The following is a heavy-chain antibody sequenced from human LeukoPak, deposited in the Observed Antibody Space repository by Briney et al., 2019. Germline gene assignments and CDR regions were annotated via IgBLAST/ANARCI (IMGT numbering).Heavy chain of an antibody. CDR3: ARVGAGGLREAFDI. Sequence: SETLSLTCTVSGGSISSYYWSWIRQPAGKGLEWIGRFYTSGSTNYNPSLKSRVTMSVDTSKNQFSLKLSSVTAADTAVHYCARVGAGGLREAFDIWGQGTMVTVSS. CDR1: GGSISSYY. J-gene: IGHJ3*02. D-gene: IGHD5-12*01. V-gene: IGHV4-4*07. CDR2: FYTSGST.